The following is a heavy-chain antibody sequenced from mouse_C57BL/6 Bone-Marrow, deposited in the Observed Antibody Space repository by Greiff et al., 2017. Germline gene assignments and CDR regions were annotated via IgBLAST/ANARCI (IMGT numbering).Heavy chain of an antibody. CDR2: IYPRSGNT. Sequence: VQLQESGAELARPGASVKLSCKASGYTFTSYGISWVKQRTGQGLEWIGEIYPRSGNTYYNEKFKGKATLTADKSSSTAYMELRSLTSEDSAVYFCARLGGYGPYYFDYWGQGTALTVSS. J-gene: IGHJ2*01. CDR1: GYTFTSYG. D-gene: IGHD2-10*02. CDR3: ARLGGYGPYYFDY. V-gene: IGHV1-81*01.